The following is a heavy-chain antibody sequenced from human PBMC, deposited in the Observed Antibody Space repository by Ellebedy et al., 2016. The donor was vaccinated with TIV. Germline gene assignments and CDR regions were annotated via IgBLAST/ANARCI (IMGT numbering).Heavy chain of an antibody. CDR1: GFTFSSFS. D-gene: IGHD1-1*01. CDR2: IPRDSDAM. CDR3: VRDLHWAFDI. Sequence: PGGSLRLSCSASGFTFSSFSMNWVRQAPGKGLEWVSYIPRDSDAMSYADSVKGRFTISRDNAKNSLYLQMNSLRDAETAIYYCVRDLHWAFDIWGQGTVVTVSS. J-gene: IGHJ3*02. V-gene: IGHV3-48*02.